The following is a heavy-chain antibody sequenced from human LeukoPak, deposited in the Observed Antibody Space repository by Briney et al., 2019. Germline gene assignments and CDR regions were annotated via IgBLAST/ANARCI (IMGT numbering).Heavy chain of an antibody. D-gene: IGHD3-22*01. CDR3: AITYDSSAISAY. J-gene: IGHJ4*02. CDR1: GYXFTSYG. Sequence: ASVKVSCRASGYXFTSYGISWVRQAPGQGLEWMGWISAYNGNTNYAQKLQGRVNMTTDTSTSTAYMELRSLRSDDTAVYYCAITYDSSAISAYWGQGTLVTVSS. CDR2: ISAYNGNT. V-gene: IGHV1-18*01.